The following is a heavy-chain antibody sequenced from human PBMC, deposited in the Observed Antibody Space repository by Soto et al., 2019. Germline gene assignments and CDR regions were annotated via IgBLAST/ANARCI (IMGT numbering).Heavy chain of an antibody. V-gene: IGHV3-49*03. CDR1: GFTFGDYA. CDR2: IRSKAYGGTT. CDR3: TRDEWWYCSSTSCYGGPYGY. J-gene: IGHJ4*02. Sequence: GGSLRLSCTASGFTFGDYAMSWFRQAPGKGLEWVGFIRSKAYGGTTEYAASVKGRFTISRDDSKSIAYLQMNSLKTEDTAVYYCTRDEWWYCSSTSCYGGPYGYWGQGTLVTASS. D-gene: IGHD2-2*01.